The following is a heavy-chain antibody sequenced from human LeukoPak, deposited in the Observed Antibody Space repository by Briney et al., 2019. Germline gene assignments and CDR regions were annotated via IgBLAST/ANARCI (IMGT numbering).Heavy chain of an antibody. J-gene: IGHJ3*02. V-gene: IGHV4-59*01. Sequence: SETLSLTCTVSGGSITSSYWSWIRQPPGKGLEWIGYIYYSGSTSYSPSLKSRVTISVDTSKNQFSLRLRSVTAADTAVYYCARDVWGHVDAFDTWGQGTMVTVSS. CDR3: ARDVWGHVDAFDT. CDR1: GGSITSSY. D-gene: IGHD3-16*01. CDR2: IYYSGST.